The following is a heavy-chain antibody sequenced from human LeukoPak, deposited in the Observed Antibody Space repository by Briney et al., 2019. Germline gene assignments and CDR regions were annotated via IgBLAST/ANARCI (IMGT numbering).Heavy chain of an antibody. D-gene: IGHD3-16*01. CDR1: GVSISSFY. CDR3: ARRVTGRGTYYFDY. Sequence: SETLSLTCSVSGVSISSFYWSWIRQPPGKGREWIGYIYYSGSPNYNPALKSRVTISLDRSKNQFSLKLNSVTAADTAVYYCARRVTGRGTYYFDYWGQGTLVTVSS. CDR2: IYYSGSP. J-gene: IGHJ4*02. V-gene: IGHV4-59*08.